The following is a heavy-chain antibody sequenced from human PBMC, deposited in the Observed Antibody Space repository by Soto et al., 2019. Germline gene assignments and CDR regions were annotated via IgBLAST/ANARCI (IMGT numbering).Heavy chain of an antibody. J-gene: IGHJ6*02. Sequence: ASGTPFLPRTVTGGSLRSSSYYWGWVRPPPGKGLEWIGGIYYSGSTYYNPSLKSRVPISVDTSKNQFSLKLSSVTAADTAVYYCARHTTSYDILTGYYREDYYYGMDVWGQGTTVTVSS. CDR3: ARHTTSYDILTGYYREDYYYGMDV. CDR1: GGSLRSSSYY. V-gene: IGHV4-39*01. CDR2: IYYSGST. D-gene: IGHD3-9*01.